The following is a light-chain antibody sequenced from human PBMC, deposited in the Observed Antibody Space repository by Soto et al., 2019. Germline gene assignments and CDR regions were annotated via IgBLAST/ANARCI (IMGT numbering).Light chain of an antibody. Sequence: DIQMTQSPSTLSPSVGDRVTVTCRASQSISSYLARYQQKPGKAPNLLIHDASTLQSGVPSRFSGSGSGTEFTLTISSLQPDDLATYYCQQYNRYPITFGQGTRLE. V-gene: IGKV1-5*01. CDR1: QSISSY. J-gene: IGKJ5*01. CDR3: QQYNRYPIT. CDR2: DAS.